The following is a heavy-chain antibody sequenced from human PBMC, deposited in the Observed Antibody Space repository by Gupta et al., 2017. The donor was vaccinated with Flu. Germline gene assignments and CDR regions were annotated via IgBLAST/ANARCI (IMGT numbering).Heavy chain of an antibody. D-gene: IGHD2-2*01. CDR1: GFTFSPYA. Sequence: QEHLVESGGGVVQPGTSLTLSCAASGFTFSPYAMYWVRQAPGKGLEWVALIWNDGSNKYHVDSVKGRFTISRDNSKSTLYLQMNSLRAEDTAVYYCARNGYCTSTSCSFYMDVWGKGTTVTVSS. CDR3: ARNGYCTSTSCSFYMDV. J-gene: IGHJ6*03. V-gene: IGHV3-33*01. CDR2: IWNDGSNK.